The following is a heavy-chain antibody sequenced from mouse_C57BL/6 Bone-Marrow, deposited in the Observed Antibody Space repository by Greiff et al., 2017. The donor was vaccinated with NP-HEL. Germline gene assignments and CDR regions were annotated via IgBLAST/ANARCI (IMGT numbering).Heavy chain of an antibody. CDR2: IYPGSGST. J-gene: IGHJ4*01. Sequence: VKLVESGAELVKPGASVKMSCKASGYTFTSYWITWVKQRPGQGLEWIGDIYPGSGSTNYNEKFKSKATLTVDTSSSTAYMQLSSLTSEDSAVYDCARRGLPYAMDYWGQGTSVTVSS. V-gene: IGHV1-55*01. CDR3: ARRGLPYAMDY. D-gene: IGHD3-3*01. CDR1: GYTFTSYW.